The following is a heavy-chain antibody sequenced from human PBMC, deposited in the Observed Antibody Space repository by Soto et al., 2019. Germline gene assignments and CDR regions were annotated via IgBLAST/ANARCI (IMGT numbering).Heavy chain of an antibody. J-gene: IGHJ6*02. V-gene: IGHV3-23*01. D-gene: IGHD5-18*01. Sequence: PGGSLRLSCAASGFTFSSYAMSWVRQAPGKGLEWVSAISGSGGSTYYADSVKGRFTISRDNSKNTLYLQMNSLRAEDTAVYYCAKDSGYSYGYAASDYYYYGMDVWGQGTKVTVSS. CDR3: AKDSGYSYGYAASDYYYYGMDV. CDR2: ISGSGGST. CDR1: GFTFSSYA.